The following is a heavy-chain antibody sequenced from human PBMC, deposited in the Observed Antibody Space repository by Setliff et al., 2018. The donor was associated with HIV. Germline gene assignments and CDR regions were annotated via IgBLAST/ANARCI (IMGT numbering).Heavy chain of an antibody. CDR3: AKGAVPAAIGGYYFDS. Sequence: GGSLRLSCAASGFKFSSSALHWVRQAPGKGLEWVSSLSEGGYDTYYADSVKGRFTISRDNSTNTLYLQMNSLRAEDTAVYFCAKGAVPAAIGGYYFDSWGQGTLVTVSS. D-gene: IGHD2-2*01. CDR1: GFKFSSSA. CDR2: LSEGGYDT. J-gene: IGHJ4*02. V-gene: IGHV3-23*01.